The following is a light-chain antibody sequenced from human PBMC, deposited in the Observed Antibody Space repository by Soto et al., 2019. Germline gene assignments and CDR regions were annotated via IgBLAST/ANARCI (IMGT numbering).Light chain of an antibody. Sequence: EIVLTQSPGTLSLSPGERATLSCRASQSVTNNYLAWYQQKPGQAPRLLIYVASSRADGIPDRFSGGGSGTDFSLPISRLELEDSAVYYCQIYGSSPPITFGQGTRLEIK. CDR1: QSVTNNY. J-gene: IGKJ5*01. CDR3: QIYGSSPPIT. V-gene: IGKV3-20*01. CDR2: VAS.